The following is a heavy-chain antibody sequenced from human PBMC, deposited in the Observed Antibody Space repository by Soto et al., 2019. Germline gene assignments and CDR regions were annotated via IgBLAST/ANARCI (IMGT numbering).Heavy chain of an antibody. Sequence: GGSLRLSCAASGFTFSSYGMHWVRQAPGKGLEWVAVISYDGSNKYYADSVKGRFTISRDNSKNTLYLQMNSLRAEDTVLIRWCLLFPPYYYYGMDVWGQGTTVTVSS. V-gene: IGHV3-30*03. CDR2: ISYDGSNK. D-gene: IGHD2-21*02. CDR3: CLLFPPYYYYGMDV. J-gene: IGHJ6*02. CDR1: GFTFSSYG.